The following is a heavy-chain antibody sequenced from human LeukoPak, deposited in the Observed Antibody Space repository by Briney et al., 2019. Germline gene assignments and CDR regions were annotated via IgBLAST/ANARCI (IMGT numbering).Heavy chain of an antibody. CDR1: GFTFSSYW. CDR3: ARVYSGSYYGNWFDP. D-gene: IGHD1-26*01. CDR2: IKQDGSEK. J-gene: IGHJ5*02. V-gene: IGHV3-7*01. Sequence: GGSLRLSCAASGFTFSSYWMSWVRQAPGKGLEWVANIKQDGSEKYNVDSVKGRFTTSRDNAKNSLYLQMNSVRAEDTAVYYCARVYSGSYYGNWFDPWGQGTLVTVSS.